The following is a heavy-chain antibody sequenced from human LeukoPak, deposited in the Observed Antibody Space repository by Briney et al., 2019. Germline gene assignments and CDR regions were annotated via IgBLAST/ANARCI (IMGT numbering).Heavy chain of an antibody. V-gene: IGHV1-2*02. Sequence: ASVKVSCKASGYTFTGYFIHWVRQAPGQGLEWMAWINPNTGGTIYAQNFQGRVTMTRDTSISTVYMDLTRLTSDDTAVYYCARPSLGTGATPSNYWGQGTLVTVSS. CDR3: ARPSLGTGATPSNY. J-gene: IGHJ4*02. CDR1: GYTFTGYF. CDR2: INPNTGGT. D-gene: IGHD2-8*02.